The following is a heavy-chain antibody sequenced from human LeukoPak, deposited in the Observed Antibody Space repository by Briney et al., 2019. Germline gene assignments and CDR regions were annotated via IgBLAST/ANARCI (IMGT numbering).Heavy chain of an antibody. D-gene: IGHD3-3*01. CDR1: GYTFTSYG. CDR2: ISAYNGNT. CDR3: AGGSAVDYDFWSGYSGGDSDY. Sequence: ASVKVSCKASGYTFTSYGISWVRQAPGQGLEWMGWISAYNGNTNYAQKLQGRVTMTTDTSTSTAYMEMRSLRAEDTAVYYCAGGSAVDYDFWSGYSGGDSDYWGQGTLVTVSS. J-gene: IGHJ4*02. V-gene: IGHV1-18*01.